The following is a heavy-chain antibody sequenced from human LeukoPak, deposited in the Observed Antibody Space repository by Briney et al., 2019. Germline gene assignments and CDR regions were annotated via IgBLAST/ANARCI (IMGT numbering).Heavy chain of an antibody. CDR2: IIPIFGTA. Sequence: GASVKVSCKASGGTFSSYAISWMRQAPGQGLEWMGRIIPIFGTANYAQKFQGRVTITTDESTSTAYMELSSLRSEDTAVYYCARERGIMTTEVEYDCWGQGTLVTVSS. V-gene: IGHV1-69*05. CDR1: GGTFSSYA. J-gene: IGHJ4*02. D-gene: IGHD4-11*01. CDR3: ARERGIMTTEVEYDC.